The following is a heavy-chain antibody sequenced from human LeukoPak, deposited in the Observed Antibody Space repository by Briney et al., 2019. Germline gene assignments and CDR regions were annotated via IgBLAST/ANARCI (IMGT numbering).Heavy chain of an antibody. CDR2: ISVSGATT. CDR1: GFTFSNYA. Sequence: GGSLRLSFAASGFTFSNYAISWVRQTPGKGLDWVSGISVSGATTYYANSVKGRFTISRDNSKNTLNLQMNSLSAEDTAVYYCARAPSGSSSGWYHFDYWGQGSLVTVSS. CDR3: ARAPSGSSSGWYHFDY. D-gene: IGHD6-19*01. J-gene: IGHJ4*02. V-gene: IGHV3-23*01.